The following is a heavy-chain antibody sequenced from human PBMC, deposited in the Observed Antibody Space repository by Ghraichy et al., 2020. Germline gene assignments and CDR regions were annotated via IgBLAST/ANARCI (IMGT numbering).Heavy chain of an antibody. Sequence: GGSLRLSCAASGFTFSSYAMSWVRQAPGKGLEWVSTISGSGDSTYYADSVKGRFTISTDSSKNTLYLQMNSLRAEDTALYYCARMAANWGFFDCWGQGTLVTVSS. D-gene: IGHD7-27*01. CDR2: ISGSGDST. CDR3: ARMAANWGFFDC. J-gene: IGHJ4*02. V-gene: IGHV3-23*01. CDR1: GFTFSSYA.